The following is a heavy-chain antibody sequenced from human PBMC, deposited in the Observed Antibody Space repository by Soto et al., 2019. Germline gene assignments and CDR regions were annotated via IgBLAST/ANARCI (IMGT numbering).Heavy chain of an antibody. CDR2: INSDGSST. J-gene: IGHJ6*02. Sequence: GGSLRLSCAASGFTFSSYWMHWVRQAPGKGLVWVSRINSDGSSTSYADSVKGRFTISRDNAKNTLYLQMNSLRAEDTAVYYCARGFTMVRGVIGYGMDVWGQGTTVTVSS. D-gene: IGHD3-10*01. CDR3: ARGFTMVRGVIGYGMDV. V-gene: IGHV3-74*01. CDR1: GFTFSSYW.